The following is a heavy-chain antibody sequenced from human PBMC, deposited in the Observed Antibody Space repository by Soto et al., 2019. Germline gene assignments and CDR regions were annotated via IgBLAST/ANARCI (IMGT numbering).Heavy chain of an antibody. J-gene: IGHJ3*02. D-gene: IGHD2-15*01. CDR3: AREGQRVAPNDAFDI. CDR1: WDNVSCNSAA. CDR2: TYYRSKWYN. Sequence: PSQTLSIICSISWDNVSCNSAAWNWIRQCPSRGLEWLGRTYYRSKWYNDYAVSVKSRITINPDTSKNQFSLQLNSVTPEDTALYYCAREGQRVAPNDAFDIWGQGTMVTVSS. V-gene: IGHV6-1*01.